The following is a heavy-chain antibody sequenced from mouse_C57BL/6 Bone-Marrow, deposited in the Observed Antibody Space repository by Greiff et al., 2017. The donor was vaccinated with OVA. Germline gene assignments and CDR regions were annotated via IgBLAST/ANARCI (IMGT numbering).Heavy chain of an antibody. CDR3: ARKPIRGYAMDY. CDR2: IDPSDSYT. J-gene: IGHJ4*01. CDR1: GYTFTSYW. Sequence: QVQLQQPGAELVKPGASVKLSCKASGYTFTSYWMQWVKQRPGQGLEWIGEIDPSDSYTNYNQKFKGKATLTVDTSSSRAYMQLSSLTSEDSAVYYCARKPIRGYAMDYWGQGTSVTVSS. V-gene: IGHV1-50*01. D-gene: IGHD2-12*01.